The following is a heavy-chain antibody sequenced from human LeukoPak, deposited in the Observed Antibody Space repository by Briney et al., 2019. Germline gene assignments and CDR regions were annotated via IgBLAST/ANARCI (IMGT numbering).Heavy chain of an antibody. V-gene: IGHV3-30*18. J-gene: IGHJ4*02. CDR3: AKSYGSGSYPSRFDC. CDR1: GFTFSDYA. D-gene: IGHD3-10*01. Sequence: GGSLRLSCAASGFTFSDYAMNWVRQAPGKGLEWVAVISYDGSTKYYADSLKGRFTISRDNSKNTVFLQMNSLRPEDTAVYYCAKSYGSGSYPSRFDCWGQGTLVTASS. CDR2: ISYDGSTK.